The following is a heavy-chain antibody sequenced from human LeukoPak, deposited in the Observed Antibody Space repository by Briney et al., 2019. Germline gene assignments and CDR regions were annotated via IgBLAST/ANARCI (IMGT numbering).Heavy chain of an antibody. V-gene: IGHV3-23*01. CDR1: GFTFSSYA. Sequence: GGSLRLSCAASGFTFSSYAMSWVRQAPGKGLEWVSAISGSGGSTYYADSVKGRFTISRDNSKNTLYLQMNSLRAEDTAVYYCTRDGCSGSYFTYWGQGTLVTVSS. J-gene: IGHJ4*02. CDR3: TRDGCSGSYFTY. CDR2: ISGSGGST. D-gene: IGHD1-26*01.